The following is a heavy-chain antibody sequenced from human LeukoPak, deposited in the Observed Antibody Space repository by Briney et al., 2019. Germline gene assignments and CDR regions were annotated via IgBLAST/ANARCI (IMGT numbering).Heavy chain of an antibody. Sequence: GGSLRLSCAASGFTFSSYAMSSVRGAPGKGLEWVSAISGSGGSTYYADSVKGRFTISRDNSKNTLYLQMNSLRAEDTAVYYCAKETTSYSSGWYTDYWGQGTLVTVSS. J-gene: IGHJ4*02. V-gene: IGHV3-23*01. CDR2: ISGSGGST. D-gene: IGHD6-19*01. CDR3: AKETTSYSSGWYTDY. CDR1: GFTFSSYA.